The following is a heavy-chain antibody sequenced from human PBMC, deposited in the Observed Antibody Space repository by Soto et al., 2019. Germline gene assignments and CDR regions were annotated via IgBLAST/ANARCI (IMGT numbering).Heavy chain of an antibody. CDR1: GFTFSNAW. Sequence: EVQLVESGGGLVKPGGSLRLSCAGSGFTFSNAWMNWVRQAPGKGLEWVGRIKSKIDGGTADYAAPVKGRFTISRDDSKSTLYLQMNSLKTEDTAVYYCTTDLVSGWADYWGQGTLVTASS. D-gene: IGHD6-19*01. V-gene: IGHV3-15*07. CDR3: TTDLVSGWADY. J-gene: IGHJ4*02. CDR2: IKSKIDGGTA.